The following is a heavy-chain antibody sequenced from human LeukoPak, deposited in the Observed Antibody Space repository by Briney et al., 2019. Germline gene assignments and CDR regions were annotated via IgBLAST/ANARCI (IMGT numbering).Heavy chain of an antibody. D-gene: IGHD2/OR15-2a*01. V-gene: IGHV3-21*01. J-gene: IGHJ4*02. CDR3: TRDATYYLRYGYFDY. CDR1: GFSISSSA. Sequence: GGSLRLSCAASGFSISSSAMNWVRQAPGKGLEWVSSINNVASHIYYAGSVRGRSTISRDNAKNSVYLQMNSLRAEDTAVYYCTRDATYYLRYGYFDYWGQGTLVSVSS. CDR2: INNVASHI.